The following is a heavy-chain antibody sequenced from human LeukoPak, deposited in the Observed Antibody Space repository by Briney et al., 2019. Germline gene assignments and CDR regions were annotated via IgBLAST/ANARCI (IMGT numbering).Heavy chain of an antibody. CDR2: ISVYNGNT. J-gene: IGHJ4*02. Sequence: ASVKVSCKASGGTFSSYAISWMRQAPGQGLEWMGWISVYNGNTNYAQKFQGRVTMTRDTSTSTVYMELSSLRSEDTAVYYCARDQSRSYYYDSSGHLGYWGQGTLVTVSS. V-gene: IGHV1-18*01. CDR1: GGTFSSYA. D-gene: IGHD3-22*01. CDR3: ARDQSRSYYYDSSGHLGY.